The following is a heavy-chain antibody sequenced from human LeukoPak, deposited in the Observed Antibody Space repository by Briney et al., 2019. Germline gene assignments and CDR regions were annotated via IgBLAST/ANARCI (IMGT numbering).Heavy chain of an antibody. Sequence: GGSLRLSCIASGFTVSTNYMTWVRQAPGKGLEWVSVIYRGGSTYYSDSVKGRFTISRDSSENTMYLQMNSLPTEDTAVYYCASLAYWGQGTLVTVSS. CDR3: ASLAY. J-gene: IGHJ4*02. V-gene: IGHV3-66*02. CDR1: GFTVSTNY. CDR2: IYRGGST.